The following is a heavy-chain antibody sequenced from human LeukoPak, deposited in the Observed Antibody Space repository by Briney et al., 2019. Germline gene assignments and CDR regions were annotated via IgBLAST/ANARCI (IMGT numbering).Heavy chain of an antibody. CDR1: GGSISSYY. Sequence: SETLSLTCTVSGGSISSYYWSWIRQPPGKGLEWIGYIYYSGSTNYNPSLKSRVTISVDTSKNQFSLKLSSVTAADTAVYYCARDRGSSWQFDYWGQGTLVTVSS. J-gene: IGHJ4*02. V-gene: IGHV4-59*01. CDR2: IYYSGST. CDR3: ARDRGSSWQFDY. D-gene: IGHD6-13*01.